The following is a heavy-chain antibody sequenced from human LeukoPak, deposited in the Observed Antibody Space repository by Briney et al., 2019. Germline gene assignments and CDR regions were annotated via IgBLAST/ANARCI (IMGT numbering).Heavy chain of an antibody. D-gene: IGHD6-13*01. J-gene: IGHJ4*02. CDR3: ARDGSSWYSLDY. V-gene: IGHV3-21*01. CDR2: ISSSSSYI. CDR1: GFTFSSYS. Sequence: GGSLRLSCAASGFTFSSYSMNWVRQAPGKGLEWVSSISSSSSYIYYADSVKGRFTISRDNAKNSLYLQMNSLRAEDTAVYYCARDGSSWYSLDYWGQGTLVTVSS.